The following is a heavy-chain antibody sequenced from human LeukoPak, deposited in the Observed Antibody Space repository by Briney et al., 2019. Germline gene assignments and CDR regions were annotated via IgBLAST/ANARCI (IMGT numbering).Heavy chain of an antibody. CDR3: AREYDNSGMGFDY. J-gene: IGHJ4*02. CDR1: GYTFTSYD. Sequence: ASVKVSCKASGYTFTSYDINWVRQATGQGLEWMGWINPNSGNTGYAQKFQGRVTITRNTSISTAYMELSSLRAEDTAVYYCAREYDNSGMGFDYWGQGTLVTVSS. D-gene: IGHD3-22*01. V-gene: IGHV1-8*03. CDR2: INPNSGNT.